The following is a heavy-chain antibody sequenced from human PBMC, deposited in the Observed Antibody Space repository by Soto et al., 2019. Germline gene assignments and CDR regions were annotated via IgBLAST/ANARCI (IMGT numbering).Heavy chain of an antibody. CDR1: GYTFTSYT. D-gene: IGHD3-10*01. Sequence: SVKVSCKASGYTFTSYTISWVRQAPGQGLEWMGRIIPILGIANYAQKFQGRVTITADKSTSTAYMELSSLRSEDTAVYYCAKDQSEVLWFGEPSGPPDYWGQGTLVTVSS. CDR2: IIPILGIA. J-gene: IGHJ4*02. CDR3: AKDQSEVLWFGEPSGPPDY. V-gene: IGHV1-69*04.